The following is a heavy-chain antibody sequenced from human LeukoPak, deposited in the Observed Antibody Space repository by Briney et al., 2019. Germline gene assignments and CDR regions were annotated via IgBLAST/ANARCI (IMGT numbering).Heavy chain of an antibody. Sequence: PSETLSLTCTVSGGSISSGGYYWSWIRQHPGKGLEWIGYIYYSGSTYYNPSLKSRVTISVDTSKNQFSLKLSSVTAADTAVYYCARDLFRMVRGVITYNWFDPWGQGTLVTVSS. CDR1: GGSISSGGYY. CDR3: ARDLFRMVRGVITYNWFDP. CDR2: IYYSGST. V-gene: IGHV4-31*03. D-gene: IGHD3-10*01. J-gene: IGHJ5*02.